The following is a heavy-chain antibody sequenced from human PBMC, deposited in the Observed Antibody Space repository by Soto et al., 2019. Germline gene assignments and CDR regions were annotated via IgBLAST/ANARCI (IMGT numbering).Heavy chain of an antibody. Sequence: GGSLRLSCAASGFTFSSYAMHWVRQAPGKGLEWVAVLSNDGSNKYYADSVKGRFTISRDNSKNTLYLQMNGLRTEDTAVYYCARSRITIVRGVIRAFDYWGQGTLVTVS. CDR1: GFTFSSYA. D-gene: IGHD3-10*01. CDR3: ARSRITIVRGVIRAFDY. CDR2: LSNDGSNK. V-gene: IGHV3-30-3*01. J-gene: IGHJ4*02.